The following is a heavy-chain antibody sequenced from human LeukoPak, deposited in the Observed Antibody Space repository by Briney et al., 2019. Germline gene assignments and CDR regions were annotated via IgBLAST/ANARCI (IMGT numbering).Heavy chain of an antibody. CDR2: INHRGDT. CDR1: GGSFSSYY. Sequence: SETLSLTCAVYGGSFSSYYWSWIRQSPGKGLGWIAEINHRGDTNYNPSVKSRVSISVDTSKNQFSLKVTSLTAADTAVYYCARGPTISETGYFDYWGQGTLVTVSS. D-gene: IGHD1-1*01. V-gene: IGHV4-34*01. CDR3: ARGPTISETGYFDY. J-gene: IGHJ4*03.